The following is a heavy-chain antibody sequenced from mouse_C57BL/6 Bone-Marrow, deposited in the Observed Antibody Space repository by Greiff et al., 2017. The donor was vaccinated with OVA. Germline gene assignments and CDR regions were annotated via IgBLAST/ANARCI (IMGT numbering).Heavy chain of an antibody. V-gene: IGHV1-76*01. Sequence: QVQLKESGAELVRPGASVKLSCKASGYTFTDYYINWVKQRPGQGLEWIARIYPGSGNTYYNEKFKGKATLTAEKSSSTAYMQLSSLTSEDSAVYFCARNSNWFAYWGQGTLVTVSA. CDR2: IYPGSGNT. D-gene: IGHD2-5*01. CDR3: ARNSNWFAY. J-gene: IGHJ3*01. CDR1: GYTFTDYY.